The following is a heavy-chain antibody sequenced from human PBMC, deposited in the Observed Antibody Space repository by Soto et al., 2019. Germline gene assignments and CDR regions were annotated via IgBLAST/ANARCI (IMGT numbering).Heavy chain of an antibody. CDR3: AKASDILTGYPPNYYYYMDV. D-gene: IGHD3-9*01. CDR2: ISGSGGST. J-gene: IGHJ6*03. V-gene: IGHV3-23*01. Sequence: GGSLRLSCAASGFTFSSYAMSWVRQAPGKGLEWVSAISGSGGSTYYADSVKGRFTISRDNSKNTLYLQMNSLRAEDTAVYYCAKASDILTGYPPNYYYYMDVWGKGTTVTVSS. CDR1: GFTFSSYA.